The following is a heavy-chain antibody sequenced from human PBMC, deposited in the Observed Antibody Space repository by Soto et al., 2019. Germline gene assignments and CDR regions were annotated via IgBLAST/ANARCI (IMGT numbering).Heavy chain of an antibody. V-gene: IGHV4-31*01. CDR1: GGSINGGRYY. J-gene: IGHJ6*02. CDR3: ARERGFGMDA. Sequence: QVPLQESGPGLVKPSQTLSLTCTVSGGSINGGRYYWNWIRQHPGKGLEWMGYIYESGTTDYNPSLKSPVIISEDTSKNQFSLRLSSVTAADTAIYYCARERGFGMDAWGQGTMVIVSS. CDR2: IYESGTT.